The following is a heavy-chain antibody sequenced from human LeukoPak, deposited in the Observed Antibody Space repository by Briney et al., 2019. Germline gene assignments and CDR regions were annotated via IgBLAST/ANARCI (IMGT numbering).Heavy chain of an antibody. CDR1: GFTFSNFW. V-gene: IGHV3-7*03. CDR2: IKRDETEK. CDR3: AKSAVDTAMYYFDY. D-gene: IGHD5-18*01. J-gene: IGHJ4*02. Sequence: GGSLRLSCTASGFTFSNFWMGWVRQAPGKGLEWVANIKRDETEKFYLGSVKGRFTISRDNSKNTLYLQMNSLRAEDTAVYYCAKSAVDTAMYYFDYWGQGTLVTVSS.